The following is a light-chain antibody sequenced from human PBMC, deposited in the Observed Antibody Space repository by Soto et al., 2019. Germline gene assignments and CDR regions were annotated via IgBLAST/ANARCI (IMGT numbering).Light chain of an antibody. CDR3: QQYGSSPWT. J-gene: IGKJ1*01. CDR1: QSVSSSY. Sequence: EILMTQSPATLSVSPGERATLSCRASQSVSSSYLAWYQQKPGQSPRLLIYGSSSRATGIPDRFSGSGSETDFTLTISRLEPEDFAVYYCQQYGSSPWTFGQGTKVDIK. V-gene: IGKV3-20*01. CDR2: GSS.